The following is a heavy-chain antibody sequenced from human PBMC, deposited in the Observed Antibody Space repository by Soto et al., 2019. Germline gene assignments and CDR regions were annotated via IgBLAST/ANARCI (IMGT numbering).Heavy chain of an antibody. Sequence: SETLSLTCTVSGGSITSYYWSWIRQPPGKGLEWIGYIYYSGTTNYNPSLKSRVTTSVDTSKNQFSLKLSSVTADDTAMYYCARESSSGNSYFDYWGRGTLVTVSS. V-gene: IGHV4-59*12. CDR2: IYYSGTT. J-gene: IGHJ4*02. CDR3: ARESSSGNSYFDY. D-gene: IGHD1-26*01. CDR1: GGSITSYY.